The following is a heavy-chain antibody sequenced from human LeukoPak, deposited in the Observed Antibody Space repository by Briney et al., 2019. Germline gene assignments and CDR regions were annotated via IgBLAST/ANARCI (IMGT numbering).Heavy chain of an antibody. D-gene: IGHD1-7*01. Sequence: GGSLRLSCAASGFTFSRYSMNWVRQAPGKGLEWVSSISISSNYIYYADSVKGRFTISRDNAKNPLYLQVNSLRAEDTAVYYCARDSGNYLDAFDIWGQGTMVTVSS. CDR3: ARDSGNYLDAFDI. J-gene: IGHJ3*02. V-gene: IGHV3-21*01. CDR2: ISISSNYI. CDR1: GFTFSRYS.